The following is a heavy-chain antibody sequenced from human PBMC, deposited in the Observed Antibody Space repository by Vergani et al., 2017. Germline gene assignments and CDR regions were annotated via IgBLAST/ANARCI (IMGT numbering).Heavy chain of an antibody. CDR2: IYYSGST. CDR1: GGSISSYY. D-gene: IGHD3-22*01. J-gene: IGHJ4*02. V-gene: IGHV4-59*01. CDR3: ARGNYYDSSGKFDY. Sequence: QVQLQESGPGLVKPSETLSLPCTVSGGSISSYYWSWIRQPPGKGLEWIGYIYYSGSTNYNPSLKSRVTISVDTSKNQFSLKLSSVTAADTAVYYCARGNYYDSSGKFDYWGQGTLVTVSS.